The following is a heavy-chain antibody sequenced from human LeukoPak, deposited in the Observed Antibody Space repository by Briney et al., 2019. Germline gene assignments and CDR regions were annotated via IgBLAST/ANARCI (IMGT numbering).Heavy chain of an antibody. V-gene: IGHV1-2*02. Sequence: ASVKVSCKTSGYTFTGYYIQWVRQAPGQGLEWMGYINPDSGGTNYAQEFQGRVTMTRDTSISTAYMELNRLRSDDTAVYYCARGEMITFGGVIVIIDIWGQGTMVTVS. CDR2: INPDSGGT. CDR1: GYTFTGYY. CDR3: ARGEMITFGGVIVIIDI. D-gene: IGHD3-16*02. J-gene: IGHJ3*02.